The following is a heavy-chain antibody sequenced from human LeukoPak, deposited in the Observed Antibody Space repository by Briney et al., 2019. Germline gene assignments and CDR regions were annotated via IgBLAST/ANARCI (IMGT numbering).Heavy chain of an antibody. Sequence: SETLSLTCTVSGGSISSSSYYWGWIRQPPRKGLEWIGSIYYSGSTYYNPSLKSRVTISVDTSKNQFSLKLSSVTAADTAVYYCARYTNTANFDYWGQGTLVTVSS. CDR1: GGSISSSSYY. CDR2: IYYSGST. D-gene: IGHD5-18*01. J-gene: IGHJ4*02. V-gene: IGHV4-39*07. CDR3: ARYTNTANFDY.